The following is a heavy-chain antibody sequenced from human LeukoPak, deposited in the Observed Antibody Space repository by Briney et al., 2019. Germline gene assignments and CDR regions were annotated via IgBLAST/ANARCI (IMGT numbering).Heavy chain of an antibody. V-gene: IGHV4-38-2*02. CDR2: IYHSGST. CDR3: ARGGQGRIAVADGGFDY. J-gene: IGHJ4*02. Sequence: PSETLSLTCTVSGYSISSGHYWGWIRQPPGKGLEWIGSIYHSGSTYYNPSLKSRVTISVDTSKNQFSLKLSSVTAADTAVYYCARGGQGRIAVADGGFDYWGQGTLVTVSS. CDR1: GYSISSGHY. D-gene: IGHD6-19*01.